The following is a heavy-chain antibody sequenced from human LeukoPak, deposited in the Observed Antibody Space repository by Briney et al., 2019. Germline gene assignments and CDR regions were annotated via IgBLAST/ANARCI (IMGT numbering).Heavy chain of an antibody. CDR1: GGSISSYY. Sequence: SETLSLTCTVSGGSISSYYWSWIRQPPGKGLEWIGYISYSGITNYTPSLKSRVTISVDTSKKQFSLRLSSVTAADTAVYFCARYDPPFYFDYWGQGTLVTVSS. V-gene: IGHV4-59*01. J-gene: IGHJ4*02. CDR2: ISYSGIT. D-gene: IGHD3-3*01. CDR3: ARYDPPFYFDY.